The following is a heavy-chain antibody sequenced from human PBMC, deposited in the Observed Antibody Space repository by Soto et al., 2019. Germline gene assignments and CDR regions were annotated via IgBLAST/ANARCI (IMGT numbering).Heavy chain of an antibody. J-gene: IGHJ4*02. CDR3: SRGRRTAVTIDY. CDR1: GGSFSGYY. CDR2: INHSGST. D-gene: IGHD4-17*01. Sequence: QVQLQQWGAGLLKPSETLSLTCAVYGGSFSGYYWSWIRQPPGKGLEWIGEINHSGSTNYNPSLKSQVTTSVXTSKNQFSLKLSSVTAADTAVYYCSRGRRTAVTIDYWGQGTLVTVSS. V-gene: IGHV4-34*01.